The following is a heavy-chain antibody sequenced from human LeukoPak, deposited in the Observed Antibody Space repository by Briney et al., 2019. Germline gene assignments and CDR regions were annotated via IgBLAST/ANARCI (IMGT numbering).Heavy chain of an antibody. V-gene: IGHV3-23*01. Sequence: GGSLRLSCAASGFTFSSYAMSWVRQAPGKGLEWVSAISGSGGSTYYADSVKGRFTISRDNSKNTLYLQMNSLRAEDTDVYYCAKQGFGTMIVVVGDFGYWGQGTLVTVSS. D-gene: IGHD3-22*01. CDR1: GFTFSSYA. J-gene: IGHJ4*02. CDR3: AKQGFGTMIVVVGDFGY. CDR2: ISGSGGST.